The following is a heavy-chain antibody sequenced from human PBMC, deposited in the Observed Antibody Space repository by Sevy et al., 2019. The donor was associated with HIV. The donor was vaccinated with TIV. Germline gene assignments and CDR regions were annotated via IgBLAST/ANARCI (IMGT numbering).Heavy chain of an antibody. Sequence: GGSLSLSCAASGFSFSGYNMNWVRQAPGKGLEWVSYLSSSTSTIHYADSVKGRFTISRDNAKNSLFLQMNSLRDEDTAVYYCARDSSWNYDSYFYGMDVWGQGTTVTVSS. CDR2: LSSSTSTI. CDR1: GFSFSGYN. J-gene: IGHJ6*02. CDR3: ARDSSWNYDSYFYGMDV. D-gene: IGHD1-7*01. V-gene: IGHV3-48*02.